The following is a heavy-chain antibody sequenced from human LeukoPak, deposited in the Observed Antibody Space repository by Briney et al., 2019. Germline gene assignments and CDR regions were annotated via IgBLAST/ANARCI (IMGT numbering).Heavy chain of an antibody. CDR3: AIIAAAGSDAFDI. J-gene: IGHJ3*02. Sequence: ASVKVSCKASGYTFTSYYMHWVRQAPGQGLEWMGIINPSGGSTSYAQKFQGRVTMTRDMSTSTVYMELSSLGSEDTAVYYCAIIAAAGSDAFDIWGQGTMVTVSS. D-gene: IGHD6-13*01. CDR1: GYTFTSYY. CDR2: INPSGGST. V-gene: IGHV1-46*01.